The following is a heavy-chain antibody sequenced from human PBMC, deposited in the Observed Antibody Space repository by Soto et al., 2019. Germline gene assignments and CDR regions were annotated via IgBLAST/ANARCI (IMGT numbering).Heavy chain of an antibody. Sequence: ASVKVSCKASGYTFTGYYMHWVRQAPGQGLEWMGWINPNSGGTNYAQKFQGRVTMTRDTSISTAYMELSRLRSDDTAVYYCARAAPPNYYYYGMDVWGQGTTVTVS. J-gene: IGHJ6*02. CDR1: GYTFTGYY. V-gene: IGHV1-2*02. D-gene: IGHD6-6*01. CDR3: ARAAPPNYYYYGMDV. CDR2: INPNSGGT.